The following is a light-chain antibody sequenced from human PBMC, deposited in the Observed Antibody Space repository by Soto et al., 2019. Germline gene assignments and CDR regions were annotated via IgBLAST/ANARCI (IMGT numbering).Light chain of an antibody. V-gene: IGLV3-1*01. CDR1: NLGDKF. Sequence: SYELIQPPSVSVSPGQTASITCSGDNLGDKFVCWYQQKPGQSPVVIIYQDTKRPSGVPERFSGSNSGNTATLTISGSQAIDEAVYYCQSWDISTLVFGGGTKLTVL. CDR2: QDT. CDR3: QSWDISTLV. J-gene: IGLJ2*01.